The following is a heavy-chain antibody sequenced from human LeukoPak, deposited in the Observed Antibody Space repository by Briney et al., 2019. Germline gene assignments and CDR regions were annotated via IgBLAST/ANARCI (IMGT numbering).Heavy chain of an antibody. CDR1: GCSISSSSSY. D-gene: IGHD6-13*01. V-gene: IGHV4-39*01. Sequence: KPSETLSLTCTVSGCSISSSSSYWGWIRQPPGKGLEWIGSISYTGSTYYNPSLKSRVTISVDTSKNQFSLKLSSVTAADTAVYYCARVLAAAAHFDYWGQGTLVTASS. J-gene: IGHJ4*02. CDR3: ARVLAAAAHFDY. CDR2: ISYTGST.